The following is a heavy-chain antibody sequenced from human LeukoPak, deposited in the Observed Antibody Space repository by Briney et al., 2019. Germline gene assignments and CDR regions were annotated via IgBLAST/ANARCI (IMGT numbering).Heavy chain of an antibody. D-gene: IGHD6-6*01. J-gene: IGHJ4*02. V-gene: IGHV3-7*01. Sequence: GGSLRLSCAASGFTFSSYWMNWVRQAPGKGLEWVASINQDGSEKYYLDSVKGRFTISRDNAKNSLYLQMNSLRAEDTAVYYCATLKQLHDYWGQGTLVTVSS. CDR3: ATLKQLHDY. CDR1: GFTFSSYW. CDR2: INQDGSEK.